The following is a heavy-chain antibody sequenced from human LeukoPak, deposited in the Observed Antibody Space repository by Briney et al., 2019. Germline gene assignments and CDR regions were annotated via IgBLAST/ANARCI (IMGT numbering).Heavy chain of an antibody. V-gene: IGHV4-34*01. CDR3: ARGMTYDAFDI. CDR2: INHSGST. Sequence: SETLSLTCAVYGGSFSGYYWSWIRQPPGKGLEWIGEINHSGSTNYNPSLKSRVTISVDTTKNQFSLKLSTVTAADTAVYCCARGMTYDAFDIWGQGTMVTVSS. CDR1: GGSFSGYY. J-gene: IGHJ3*02. D-gene: IGHD2-21*02.